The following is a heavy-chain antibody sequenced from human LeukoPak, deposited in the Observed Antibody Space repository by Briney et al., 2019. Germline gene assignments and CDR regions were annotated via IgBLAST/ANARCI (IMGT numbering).Heavy chain of an antibody. J-gene: IGHJ4*02. V-gene: IGHV4-59*08. CDR3: ARRGHDYGDYAVYFDY. CDR2: IYYSGST. D-gene: IGHD4-17*01. Sequence: SETLSLTCTVPGGSISSYYWSWIRQPPGKGLEWIGYIYYSGSTNYNPSLKSRVTISVDTSKNQFSLKLSSVTAADTAVYYCARRGHDYGDYAVYFDYWGQGTLVTVSS. CDR1: GGSISSYY.